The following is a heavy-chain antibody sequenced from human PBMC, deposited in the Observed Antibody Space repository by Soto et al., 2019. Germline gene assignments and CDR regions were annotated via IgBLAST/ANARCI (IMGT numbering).Heavy chain of an antibody. J-gene: IGHJ4*02. Sequence: ASVKVPCKASGYTFTSYAMHWVRQAPGQGLEWMGWISAYNGNTNYAQKLQGRVTITRDTSASTAYMELSSLRSEDTAVYYCARDLDDILTGYYTYFDYWGQGTLVTVSS. CDR3: ARDLDDILTGYYTYFDY. V-gene: IGHV1-3*01. CDR2: ISAYNGNT. D-gene: IGHD3-9*01. CDR1: GYTFTSYA.